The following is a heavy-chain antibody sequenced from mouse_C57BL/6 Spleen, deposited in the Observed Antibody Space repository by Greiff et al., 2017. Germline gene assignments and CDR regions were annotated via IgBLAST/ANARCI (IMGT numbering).Heavy chain of an antibody. Sequence: EVKLQESGPGLVKPSQSLSLTCSVTGYSITSGYYWNWIRQFPGNKLEGMGYISYDGSNNYNPSLKKRISITRDTSKNQFFLNLNSVTPEDTATYYCARDRTTVVPYAMDYWGQGTSVTVSS. CDR1: GYSITSGYY. CDR2: ISYDGSN. CDR3: ARDRTTVVPYAMDY. D-gene: IGHD1-1*01. V-gene: IGHV3-6*01. J-gene: IGHJ4*01.